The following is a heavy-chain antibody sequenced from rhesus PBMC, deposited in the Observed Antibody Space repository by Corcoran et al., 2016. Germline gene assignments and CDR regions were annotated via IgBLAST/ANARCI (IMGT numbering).Heavy chain of an antibody. CDR2: INGNSGST. Sequence: QVQLQESGPGLVKPSETLSLTCAVSGGSFSSYWWSWIRQPPGKGLEWIGEINGNSGSTNDNPSRKSRVTMSKDASKNQFSRKLSSVTAADTAVYYCARYGGSSYAYWGQGVLVIVSS. V-gene: IGHV4-80*01. CDR3: ARYGGSSYAY. J-gene: IGHJ4*01. D-gene: IGHD4-29*01. CDR1: GGSFSSYW.